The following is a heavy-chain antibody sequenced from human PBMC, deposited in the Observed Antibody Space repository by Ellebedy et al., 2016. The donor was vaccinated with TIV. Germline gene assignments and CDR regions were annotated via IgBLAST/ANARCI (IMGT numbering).Heavy chain of an antibody. CDR2: INPNSGGT. Sequence: AASVKVSCKASGYTFTGYYMHWVRQAPGQGLEWMGWINPNSGGTNYAQKFQGRVTMTRDTSISTAYMELSRLRSDDTAVYYCARQWIQLWLPLDYWGQGTLVTVSS. D-gene: IGHD5-18*01. J-gene: IGHJ4*02. V-gene: IGHV1-2*02. CDR1: GYTFTGYY. CDR3: ARQWIQLWLPLDY.